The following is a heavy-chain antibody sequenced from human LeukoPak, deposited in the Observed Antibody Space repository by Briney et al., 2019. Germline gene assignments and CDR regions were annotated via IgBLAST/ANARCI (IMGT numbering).Heavy chain of an antibody. V-gene: IGHV3-74*01. Sequence: SGRSLRLSCAASGFTFSSCPMHWVRQAPGKGLVWVSNINLDGSIIRHADSVKGRFTISRDNAKNTLYLQMNSLRAKDTAVYYCARGLSFGVAYGNYWGQGTLVTVSS. CDR3: ARGLSFGVAYGNY. D-gene: IGHD3-3*01. CDR1: GFTFSSCP. CDR2: INLDGSII. J-gene: IGHJ4*02.